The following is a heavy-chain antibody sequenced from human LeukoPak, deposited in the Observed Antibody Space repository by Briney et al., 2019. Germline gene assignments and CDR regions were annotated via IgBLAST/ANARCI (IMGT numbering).Heavy chain of an antibody. CDR1: GFTVSNKY. Sequence: GGSPRLSCVASGFTVSNKYMSWVRQAPGKGLEWVSVLYNAGSTYYADSVKGRFTISRDNSKNTLYLQMNSLRAEDTAVYYCTKDWGAAMDPVGYYFDYWGQGTLVTVSS. CDR3: TKDWGAAMDPVGYYFDY. V-gene: IGHV3-53*01. D-gene: IGHD5-18*01. CDR2: LYNAGST. J-gene: IGHJ4*02.